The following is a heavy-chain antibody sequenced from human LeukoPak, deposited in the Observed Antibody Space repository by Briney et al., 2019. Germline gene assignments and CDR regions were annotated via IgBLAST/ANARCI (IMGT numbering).Heavy chain of an antibody. Sequence: GGSLRLSCAASGFTVSSNYMSWVRQAPGKGLEWVSVIYSGGSTYYADSVKGRFTISRDNSKNTLYLQMNSLRAEDTAVYYCARGSMVRGVWLPDAFDIWGQGTMVTVSS. V-gene: IGHV3-66*01. J-gene: IGHJ3*02. CDR2: IYSGGST. D-gene: IGHD3-10*01. CDR3: ARGSMVRGVWLPDAFDI. CDR1: GFTVSSNY.